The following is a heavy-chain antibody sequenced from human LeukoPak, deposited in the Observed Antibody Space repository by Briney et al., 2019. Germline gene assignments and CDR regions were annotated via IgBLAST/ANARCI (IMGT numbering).Heavy chain of an antibody. V-gene: IGHV4-34*01. Sequence: SETLSLTCAVYGGSFSGYYWSWVRQPPGKGLEWIGEINHSGSTNYNPSLKSRVTISVDTSKNQFSLKLSSVTAADTAVYYCARTSGPSDNWGRGTLVTVSS. CDR3: ARTSGPSDN. CDR2: INHSGST. CDR1: GGSFSGYY. D-gene: IGHD5-12*01. J-gene: IGHJ4*02.